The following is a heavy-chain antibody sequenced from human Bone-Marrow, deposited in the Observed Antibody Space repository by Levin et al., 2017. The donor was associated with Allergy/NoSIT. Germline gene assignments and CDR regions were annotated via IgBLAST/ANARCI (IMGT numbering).Heavy chain of an antibody. Sequence: GESLKISCVASGFRLNTYWMTWVRQAPGKGLEWVASIHEDASETHYVDSVKGRFTISRDNAKNSLYLQMNSLRVEDTAIYSCVRICSSPSCNWLAYGVDVWGQGTTVTVS. D-gene: IGHD2-2*01. CDR2: IHEDASET. CDR3: VRICSSPSCNWLAYGVDV. V-gene: IGHV3-7*01. CDR1: GFRLNTYW. J-gene: IGHJ6*02.